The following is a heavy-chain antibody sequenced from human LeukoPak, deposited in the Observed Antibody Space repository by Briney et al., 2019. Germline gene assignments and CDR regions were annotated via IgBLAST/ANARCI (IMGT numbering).Heavy chain of an antibody. CDR1: GFTFSSYS. Sequence: GGSLRLSCAASGFTFSSYSMNWVRQAPGKGLEWVSSISSSSSYIYYADSVKGRFTISRDNAKNSLYLQMNSLRAEDTAVYYCARDPDSSGYYRLRYYYYGMDVWGQGTTITVSS. V-gene: IGHV3-21*01. CDR2: ISSSSSYI. CDR3: ARDPDSSGYYRLRYYYYGMDV. D-gene: IGHD3-22*01. J-gene: IGHJ6*02.